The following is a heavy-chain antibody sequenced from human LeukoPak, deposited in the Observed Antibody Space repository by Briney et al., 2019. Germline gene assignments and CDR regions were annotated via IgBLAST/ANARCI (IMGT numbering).Heavy chain of an antibody. CDR3: ASVLAVDTYYGVDG. CDR1: GFTFRDYW. D-gene: IGHD6-19*01. V-gene: IGHV3-7*01. CDR2: IQSDGNEK. Sequence: GGSLRLSCGASGFTFRDYWMSWVRQAPGKGLQWVANIQSDGNEKNYIDSVKGRFTISRDNAKNSLYLQMNSLRAEDTAVYYCASVLAVDTYYGVDGWGQGTTVSVSS. J-gene: IGHJ6*02.